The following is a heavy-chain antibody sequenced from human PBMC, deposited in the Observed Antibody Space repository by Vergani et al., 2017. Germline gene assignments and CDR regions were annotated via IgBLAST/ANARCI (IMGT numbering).Heavy chain of an antibody. D-gene: IGHD3-22*01. CDR2: ISYDGSNK. CDR3: ARDQYYDSSGSFDY. J-gene: IGHJ4*02. V-gene: IGHV3-30-3*01. Sequence: QVQLVESGGGVVQPGRSLRLSCAASGFTFSSYAMHWVRQAPGKGLEWVAVISYDGSNKYYADSVKGRFTISRDNSKNTLYLQMNSLGAEDTAVYYCARDQYYDSSGSFDYWGQGTLVTVSS. CDR1: GFTFSSYA.